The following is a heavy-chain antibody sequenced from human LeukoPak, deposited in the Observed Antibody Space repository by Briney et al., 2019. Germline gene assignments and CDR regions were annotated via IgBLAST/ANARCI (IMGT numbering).Heavy chain of an antibody. J-gene: IGHJ6*02. D-gene: IGHD1-20*01. V-gene: IGHV1-69*04. Sequence: ASVKVSCKASGGTFSSYAISWVRQAPGQGLEWMGRIIPILGIANYAQKFQGRVTITADKSTSTAYMELSSLRSEDTAVYYCARASYNWKAVGWDYYYCYGMDVWGQGTTVTVSS. CDR1: GGTFSSYA. CDR2: IIPILGIA. CDR3: ARASYNWKAVGWDYYYCYGMDV.